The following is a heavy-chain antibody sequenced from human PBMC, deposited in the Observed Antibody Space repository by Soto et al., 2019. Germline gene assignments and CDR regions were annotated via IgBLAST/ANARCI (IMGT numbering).Heavy chain of an antibody. V-gene: IGHV3-7*01. Sequence: EVQLVESGGGLVQPGGSLRLSCTASGFSLSTSWMTWVRQAPGKGLEWVANIMQDGSDKYYVDSVKGRFTISRDNAKNSLYLQMTSPRAEDTAVYYCASKGLYFYGLDVWGQGTTVTVSS. J-gene: IGHJ6*02. CDR1: GFSLSTSW. CDR2: IMQDGSDK. CDR3: ASKGLYFYGLDV.